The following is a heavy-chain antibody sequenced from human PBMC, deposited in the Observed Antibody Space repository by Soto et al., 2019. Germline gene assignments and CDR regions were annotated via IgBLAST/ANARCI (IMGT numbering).Heavy chain of an antibody. CDR1: GYTFTSQD. CDR3: ARVNYFYVFVTRHRPNSFDP. J-gene: IGHJ5*02. Sequence: DSVKVSCKACGYTFTSQDINWVRQATGQGLEWMGWMNPNSGNTGYAQKFQGRVTMTRNTSISTAYMELSSLRSEDTAVYYCARVNYFYVFVTRHRPNSFDPSGPGPLRTVSS. CDR2: MNPNSGNT. D-gene: IGHD3-16*01. V-gene: IGHV1-8*01.